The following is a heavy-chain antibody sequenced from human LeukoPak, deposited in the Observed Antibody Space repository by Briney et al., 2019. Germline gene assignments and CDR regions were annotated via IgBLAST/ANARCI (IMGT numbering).Heavy chain of an antibody. CDR3: ARDFPRMTTVTTPSP. J-gene: IGHJ5*02. Sequence: GASVKVSCKASGYTFTGYYMHWVRQAPGQGLEWMGWINPNSGGTNYAQKFQGRVTMTRDTSISTAYMELSRLRSDDTAVYYCARDFPRMTTVTTPSPWGQGTLVTVSS. CDR1: GYTFTGYY. D-gene: IGHD4-17*01. V-gene: IGHV1-2*02. CDR2: INPNSGGT.